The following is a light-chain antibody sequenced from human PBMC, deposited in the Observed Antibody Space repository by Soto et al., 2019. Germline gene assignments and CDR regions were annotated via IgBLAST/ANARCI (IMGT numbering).Light chain of an antibody. CDR3: QQYGHSPRT. V-gene: IGKV3-20*01. Sequence: EIVLTQSPGTLSLSPGERASLSCRASQSVADNYLAWYQQKPGQAPRLLIYAASRWATGIPDRFSGSGSGTDFTLTITRLEPEDFALYYCQQYGHSPRTFGQGTKVEIK. CDR1: QSVADNY. J-gene: IGKJ1*01. CDR2: AAS.